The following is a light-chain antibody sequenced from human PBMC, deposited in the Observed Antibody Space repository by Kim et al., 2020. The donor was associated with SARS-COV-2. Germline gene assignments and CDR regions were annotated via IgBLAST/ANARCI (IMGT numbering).Light chain of an antibody. Sequence: ATSNCKSSQSVLYCSNNKNYLAWYQQKPGQPPKLLIYWASTREAGVPDRFSGSGSGTDCTLSINSLQAEDGALYYCQQYYGTPWTFGQGTKVDIK. CDR2: WAS. V-gene: IGKV4-1*01. J-gene: IGKJ1*01. CDR3: QQYYGTPWT. CDR1: QSVLYCSNNKNY.